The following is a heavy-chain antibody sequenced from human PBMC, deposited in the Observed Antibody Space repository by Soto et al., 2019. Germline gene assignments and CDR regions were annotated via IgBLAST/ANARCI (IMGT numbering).Heavy chain of an antibody. Sequence: GSLRLSCAISGFSVSSNYLSWVRQAPGRGLEWVSVHYSGGSTYYADSVQGRFTISRDKSNNTLYLQMRRVRAEDTAVYFCARHRHPRGTVGATSPLDPWGQGTQVTVSS. CDR2: HYSGGST. J-gene: IGHJ5*02. CDR3: ARHRHPRGTVGATSPLDP. CDR1: GFSVSSNY. V-gene: IGHV3-53*01. D-gene: IGHD1-26*01.